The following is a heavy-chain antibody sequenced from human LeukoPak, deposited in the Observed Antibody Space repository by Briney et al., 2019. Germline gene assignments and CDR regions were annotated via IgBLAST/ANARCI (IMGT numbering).Heavy chain of an antibody. CDR3: ARDDWNRHAFDI. V-gene: IGHV4-30-4*08. D-gene: IGHD1-1*01. CDR1: GGSISSGDYY. J-gene: IGHJ3*02. Sequence: SETLSLTCTVSGGSISSGDYYWSWLRQPPGKGLEWIGYIYYSGSTYYNPSLKSRVTISVDTSKNQFSLKLSSVTAADTAVYYCARDDWNRHAFDIWGQGTMVTVSS. CDR2: IYYSGST.